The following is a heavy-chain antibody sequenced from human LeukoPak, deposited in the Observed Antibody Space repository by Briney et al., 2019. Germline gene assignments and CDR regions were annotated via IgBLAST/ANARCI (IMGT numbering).Heavy chain of an antibody. CDR2: TYFRSRWSN. V-gene: IGHV6-1*01. CDR1: GASVSSSSAS. CDR3: ARDRDSNFEWGPYDP. Sequence: SQTLSLTCALSGASVSSSSASWNWLRQSPSRGLEWLGRTYFRSRWSNDYAPSVQSRIIITADTSRNQFSLHLNSVTPEDTAVYFCARDRDSNFEWGPYDPWGQGTLVIVSS. J-gene: IGHJ5*02. D-gene: IGHD4-11*01.